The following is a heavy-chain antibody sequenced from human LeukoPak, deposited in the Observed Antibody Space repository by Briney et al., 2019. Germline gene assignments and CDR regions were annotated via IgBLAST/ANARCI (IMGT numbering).Heavy chain of an antibody. D-gene: IGHD5-18*01. J-gene: IGHJ6*02. CDR3: ASQMGGYSYGYDGMDV. Sequence: GGSLRLSCAASGFTFSSSVMSWVRQAPGKGLEWVSAISGSGGSTYYADSVKGRFTISRDNSKNTLYLQMNSLRAEDTAVYYCASQMGGYSYGYDGMDVWGQGTTVTVSS. CDR1: GFTFSSSV. CDR2: ISGSGGST. V-gene: IGHV3-23*01.